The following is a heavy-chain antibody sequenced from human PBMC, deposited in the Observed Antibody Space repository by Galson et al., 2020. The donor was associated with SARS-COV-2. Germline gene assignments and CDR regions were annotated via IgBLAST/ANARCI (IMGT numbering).Heavy chain of an antibody. V-gene: IGHV3-11*01. CDR2: ISSSGSTI. D-gene: IGHD3-22*01. CDR1: GFTFSDYY. J-gene: IGHJ4*02. CDR3: ARTRYYYWSIFDY. Sequence: GESLKISCAASGFTFSDYYMSWIRQAPGKGLEWVSYISSSGSTIYYADSVKGRFTISRDNAKNSLYLQMNSLRAEDTAVYYCARTRYYYWSIFDYWGQGTLVTVSS.